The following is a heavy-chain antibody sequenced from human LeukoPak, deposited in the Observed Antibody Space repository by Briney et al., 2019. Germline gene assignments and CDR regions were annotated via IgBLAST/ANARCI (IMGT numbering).Heavy chain of an antibody. V-gene: IGHV4-4*07. J-gene: IGHJ4*02. CDR3: AREPRQESFDN. Sequence: LEWIGRIHTSGTTNYNSSLKSRVTMSVDTSKNQFSLNLSSVTAADTAVYYCAREPRQESFDNWGQGTLVTVSS. CDR2: IHTSGTT.